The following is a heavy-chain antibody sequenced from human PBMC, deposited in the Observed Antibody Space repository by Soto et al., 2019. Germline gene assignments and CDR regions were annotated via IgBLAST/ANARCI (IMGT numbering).Heavy chain of an antibody. D-gene: IGHD6-13*01. CDR2: ISVSGSST. CDR3: AKDLYSSSWGYFQH. J-gene: IGHJ1*01. CDR1: GFTFSSYA. V-gene: IGHV3-23*01. Sequence: PGGSPRLSCAAYGFTFSSYAMSWVRQAPGKGLEWVSAISVSGSSTYYADSVKGRFTISRDNSKNTLYLQMNSLRAEDTAVYYCAKDLYSSSWGYFQHWGQGTLVTVSS.